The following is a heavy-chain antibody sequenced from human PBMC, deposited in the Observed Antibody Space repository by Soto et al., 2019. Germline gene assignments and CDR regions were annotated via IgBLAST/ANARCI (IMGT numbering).Heavy chain of an antibody. CDR3: ARVVRYSYGKGYYYYYGMDV. V-gene: IGHV4-34*01. D-gene: IGHD5-18*01. J-gene: IGHJ6*02. CDR2: INHIGIT. CDR1: VGSFSGYY. Sequence: SETLSIDGAVYVGSFSGYYWSWIRQRPGKGLEWIGEINHIGITNYNPSLKSRVTISVDTSKNQFSLKLSSVTAADPAVYYCARVVRYSYGKGYYYYYGMDVGGQGTTVTVSS.